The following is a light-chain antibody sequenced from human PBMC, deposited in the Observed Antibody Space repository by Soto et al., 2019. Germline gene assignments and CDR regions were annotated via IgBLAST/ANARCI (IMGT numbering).Light chain of an antibody. CDR3: SSYAGSNNLV. Sequence: QSAPTQPPSASGSPGQSVTISCTGTSSDVGGYNYVSWYQHHPGIAPKLIIYEVTERPSGVPDRFSGSKSGNTASLTVSGLQAEDESDYYCSSYAGSNNLVFGGGTKLTVL. CDR2: EVT. CDR1: SSDVGGYNY. V-gene: IGLV2-8*01. J-gene: IGLJ2*01.